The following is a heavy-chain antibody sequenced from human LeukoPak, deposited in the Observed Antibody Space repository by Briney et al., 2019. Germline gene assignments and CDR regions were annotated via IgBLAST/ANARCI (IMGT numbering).Heavy chain of an antibody. CDR1: GFTFSNAW. J-gene: IGHJ3*02. Sequence: PGGSLRLSCAASGFTFSNAWMSWVRQAPGEGLEWVGRIKSNNDGGTTDYAAPVKGRVTISRDDSKNTLYLQMNNLKTEDTAVYYCTTFPSGFDIWGQGTVVSVSS. CDR2: IKSNNDGGTT. CDR3: TTFPSGFDI. V-gene: IGHV3-15*05. D-gene: IGHD3-3*01.